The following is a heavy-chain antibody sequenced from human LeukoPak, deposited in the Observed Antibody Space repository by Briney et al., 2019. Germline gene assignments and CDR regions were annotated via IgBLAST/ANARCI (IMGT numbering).Heavy chain of an antibody. V-gene: IGHV3-30*02. D-gene: IGHD6-19*01. CDR3: AKDLSSSGRYI. Sequence: GGSLRLSRAACGFIFSRYGMHWVRQARGKGLEWGAFIRYDGSNKYYADSVKGRLPIYRDNSKHRLHVQVNSLRAEDTAVYYCAKDLSSSGRYIWGEGTLVTVSS. CDR2: IRYDGSNK. J-gene: IGHJ4*02. CDR1: GFIFSRYG.